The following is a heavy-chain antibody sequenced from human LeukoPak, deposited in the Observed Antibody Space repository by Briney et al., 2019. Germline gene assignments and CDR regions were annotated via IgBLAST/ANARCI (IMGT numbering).Heavy chain of an antibody. J-gene: IGHJ4*02. Sequence: GASVKVSCKASGYTFTGYYMHWVRQAPGQGLEWMGWINPNSGGTNYAQKFQGRVTMTRDTSISTAYMELSRLRSDDTAVYYCARVGTGEILWFGELLFADYWGQGTLVTVSS. D-gene: IGHD3-10*01. V-gene: IGHV1-2*02. CDR3: ARVGTGEILWFGELLFADY. CDR1: GYTFTGYY. CDR2: INPNSGGT.